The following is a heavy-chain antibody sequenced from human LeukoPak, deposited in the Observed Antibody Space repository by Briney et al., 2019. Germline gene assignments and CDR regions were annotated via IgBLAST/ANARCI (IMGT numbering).Heavy chain of an antibody. D-gene: IGHD5-24*01. CDR1: GGSFSGYY. CDR3: ARRPRRDGYNYDY. J-gene: IGHJ4*02. CDR2: INHSGST. V-gene: IGHV4-34*01. Sequence: SETLSLTCAVYGGSFSGYYWSWIRQPPGKGLEWIGEINHSGSTNYNPSLKSRVTISVDTSKNQFSLKLSSVTAADTAVYYCARRPRRDGYNYDYWGQGTLVTVSS.